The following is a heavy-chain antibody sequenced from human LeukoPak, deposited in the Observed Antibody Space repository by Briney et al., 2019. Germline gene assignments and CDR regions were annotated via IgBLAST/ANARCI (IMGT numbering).Heavy chain of an antibody. CDR3: ARGRSITLLRGVAMSDGFDI. CDR1: GFTFSSYS. J-gene: IGHJ3*02. V-gene: IGHV3-21*06. CDR2: ISSSSSYI. D-gene: IGHD3-10*01. Sequence: PGGSLRLSCAASGFTFSSYSMNWVRQAPGKGLEWVSSISSSSSYIYYGDSVKGRFTISRDNARNLLLLQMNGLRAEDAAVYYCARGRSITLLRGVAMSDGFDIWGQGAMVAVSS.